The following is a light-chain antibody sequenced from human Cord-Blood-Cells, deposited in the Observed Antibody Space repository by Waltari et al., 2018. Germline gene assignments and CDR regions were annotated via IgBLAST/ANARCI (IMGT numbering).Light chain of an antibody. V-gene: IGLV2-14*01. CDR3: SSYTSSSTWV. CDR2: DVT. CDR1: SSDVGGYNY. J-gene: IGLJ3*02. Sequence: SALTQPASVSGSPGPSITISCTGTSSDVGGYNYVSWYQQHQGKAPKLMIYDVTNRPSGVSNRFSGSKSGNTASLTISGLQAEDEADYYCSSYTSSSTWVFGGGTKLTVL.